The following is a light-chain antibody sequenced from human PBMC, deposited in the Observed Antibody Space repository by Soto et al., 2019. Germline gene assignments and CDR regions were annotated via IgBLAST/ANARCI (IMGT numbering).Light chain of an antibody. CDR2: KAS. J-gene: IGKJ1*01. V-gene: IGKV1-5*03. CDR3: QHYNSYSEA. CDR1: QTYGSW. Sequence: DIQMTQSPSTLSGSVGDRVTITCRASQTYGSWLAWYQQKPGKAPKLLIYKASTLKSGVPSRFSGSGSGTEFTLTISSLQPDDFATYYCQHYNSYSEAFGQGTKVDI.